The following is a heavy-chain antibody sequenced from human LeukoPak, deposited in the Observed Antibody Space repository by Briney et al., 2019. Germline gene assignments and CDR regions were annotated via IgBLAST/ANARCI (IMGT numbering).Heavy chain of an antibody. CDR2: ISSSGGTI. Sequence: GGSLRLSCAASGFTFSSYSMNWVRQAPGKGLEWGSYISSSGGTIYDADSVRGRFTISRDNAKDSLYLQMNSLRDEDTAVYYCARERGYNYGYSDYWGQGTLVTVSS. CDR3: ARERGYNYGYSDY. CDR1: GFTFSSYS. J-gene: IGHJ4*02. D-gene: IGHD5-18*01. V-gene: IGHV3-48*02.